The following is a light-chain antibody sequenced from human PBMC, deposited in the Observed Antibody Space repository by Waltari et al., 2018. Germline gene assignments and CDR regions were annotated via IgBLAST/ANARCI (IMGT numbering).Light chain of an antibody. CDR2: GAS. V-gene: IGKV3-20*01. CDR3: QQYGSSHSYT. J-gene: IGKJ2*01. CDR1: QRVSSSY. Sequence: DTVFTQSPAPLSLSPGESDTPPCRASQRVSSSYLAWYQQKPGQAPRLLIYGASSRATGIPDRFSGSGSGTDFTLTISRLEPEDFAVYYCQQYGSSHSYTFGQGTKLEIK.